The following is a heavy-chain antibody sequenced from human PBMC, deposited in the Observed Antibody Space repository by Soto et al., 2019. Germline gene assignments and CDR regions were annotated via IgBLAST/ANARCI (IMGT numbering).Heavy chain of an antibody. V-gene: IGHV3-33*01. CDR3: ARGNIVATPVGWFDP. D-gene: IGHD5-12*01. Sequence: QVQLVESGGGVVQPGRSLRLSCAASGFTFSSYGMHWVRQAPGKGLEWVAVIWYDGSNKYYADSVKGRFTISRDTSKNTLYLQMNSLRAEDTAVYYCARGNIVATPVGWFDPWGQGTLVTVSS. J-gene: IGHJ5*02. CDR1: GFTFSSYG. CDR2: IWYDGSNK.